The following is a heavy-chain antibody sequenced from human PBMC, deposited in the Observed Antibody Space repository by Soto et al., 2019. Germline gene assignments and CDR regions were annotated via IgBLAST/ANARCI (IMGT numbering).Heavy chain of an antibody. CDR3: AKDAGNDESLLDY. J-gene: IGHJ4*02. D-gene: IGHD3-3*01. CDR2: VNNDGRNT. V-gene: IGHV3-23*01. CDR1: GGSISSYY. Sequence: ETLSLTCTVSGGSISSYYWSWIRQPPGKGLEWVSTVNNDGRNTHYADSVEGRFTISRDNSKNTLYLQMGSLRAEDTAIYYCAKDAGNDESLLDYWGQGTLVTVSS.